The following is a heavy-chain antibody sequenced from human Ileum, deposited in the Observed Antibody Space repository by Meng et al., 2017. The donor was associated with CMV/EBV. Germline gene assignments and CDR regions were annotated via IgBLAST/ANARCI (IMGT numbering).Heavy chain of an antibody. Sequence: GESLKISCAASGFTFPTSDMHWVRQAPGKGLEWVSSIGNAGDTYYADSVKGRFTISRDDAKNSLYLQMNSLRVGDTAVYYCVRDTYRFFDWWGQGTLVTVSS. CDR3: VRDTYRFFDW. CDR1: GFTFPTSD. V-gene: IGHV3-13*01. CDR2: IGNAGDT. J-gene: IGHJ4*02. D-gene: IGHD5-18*01.